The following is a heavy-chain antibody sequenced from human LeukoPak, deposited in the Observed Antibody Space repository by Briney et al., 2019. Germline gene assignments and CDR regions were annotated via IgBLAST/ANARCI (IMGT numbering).Heavy chain of an antibody. Sequence: SETLSLTCAVSGYSLGKNYYWGWIRQPPGKGLEWIGRIYGTGSTSYNPSLMNRATMSVDTSKNHFSLKLTSVTAADTAVYYCARYDSRGSASTRFDYWGQGILVTISS. CDR3: ARYDSRGSASTRFDY. CDR1: GYSLGKNYY. V-gene: IGHV4-38-2*01. J-gene: IGHJ4*02. CDR2: IYGTGST. D-gene: IGHD3-16*01.